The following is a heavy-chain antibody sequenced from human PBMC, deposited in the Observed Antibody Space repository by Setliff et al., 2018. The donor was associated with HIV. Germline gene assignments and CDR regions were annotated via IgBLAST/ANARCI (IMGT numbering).Heavy chain of an antibody. D-gene: IGHD6-19*01. V-gene: IGHV6-1*01. Sequence: SQTLSLTCVISGDSASSNSAAWNWIRQSPSRGLEWLGRTYYRSKWYNDYAVSVKSRITINPDTYKNQFSLQLNSVTPDDTAVYYCARVSIAVAARAFDIWGQGTMGTVSS. J-gene: IGHJ3*02. CDR2: TYYRSKWYN. CDR1: GDSASSNSAA. CDR3: ARVSIAVAARAFDI.